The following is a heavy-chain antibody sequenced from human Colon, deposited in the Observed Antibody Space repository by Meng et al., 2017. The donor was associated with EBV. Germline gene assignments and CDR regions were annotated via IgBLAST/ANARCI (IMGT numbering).Heavy chain of an antibody. Sequence: QVQLQESGPGRVKPSGTLSLPCAVSGGSISSSHWWTWVRQPPGKGLEWIGEVYHTGSTKYNPSLKSRLTISVDKSKNQFSLNLTSVTAADTAVYYCARVWQSLTAFFDSWGQGTLVTVSS. V-gene: IGHV4-4*02. CDR3: ARVWQSLTAFFDS. CDR2: VYHTGST. J-gene: IGHJ4*02. D-gene: IGHD2-21*01. CDR1: GGSISSSHW.